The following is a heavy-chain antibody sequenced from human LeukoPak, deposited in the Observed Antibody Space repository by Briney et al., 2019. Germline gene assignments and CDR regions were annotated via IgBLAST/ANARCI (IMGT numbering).Heavy chain of an antibody. CDR1: GFTFSAYA. CDR2: IKNTGVT. D-gene: IGHD6-19*01. Sequence: GGTLRLSCSASGFTFSAYAMQWVRQAPGKGLQYVSAIKNTGVTYYADSVKGRFSISRDNSKNTLFLQMNSLGPEDTAVYYCVQTGGGGWYAESWGQGTLVTVSS. V-gene: IGHV3-64D*06. CDR3: VQTGGGGWYAES. J-gene: IGHJ5*02.